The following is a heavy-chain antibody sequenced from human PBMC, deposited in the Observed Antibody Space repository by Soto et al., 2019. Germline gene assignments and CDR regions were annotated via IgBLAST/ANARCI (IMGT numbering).Heavy chain of an antibody. CDR2: ISSSSSTI. CDR3: ARDGRYCSGGSCYDFDY. CDR1: GFTFSSYS. Sequence: GGSLRLSCAASGFTFSSYSMNWVRQAPGKGLEWVSYISSSSSTIYYADSVKGRFTISRDNAKNSLYLQMNSLRAEDTAVYYCARDGRYCSGGSCYDFDYWGQGTLVTVSS. D-gene: IGHD2-15*01. V-gene: IGHV3-48*01. J-gene: IGHJ4*02.